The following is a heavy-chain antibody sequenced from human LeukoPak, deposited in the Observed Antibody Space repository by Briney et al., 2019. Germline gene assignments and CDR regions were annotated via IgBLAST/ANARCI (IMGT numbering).Heavy chain of an antibody. CDR2: ISGSGGST. J-gene: IGHJ4*02. D-gene: IGHD3-22*01. Sequence: PGGSLRLSCAASGFTLSSYAMSWARQASGKGLEWVSVISGSGGSTYYADSVKGRFTISRDNSKNTLSLQMHSLRAEDTAVYYCAKDRGHYYTYDYWGQGTLVTVSS. V-gene: IGHV3-23*01. CDR1: GFTLSSYA. CDR3: AKDRGHYYTYDY.